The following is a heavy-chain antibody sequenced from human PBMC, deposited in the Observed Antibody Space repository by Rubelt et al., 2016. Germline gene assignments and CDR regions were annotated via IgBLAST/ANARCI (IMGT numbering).Heavy chain of an antibody. V-gene: IGHV3-7*01. Sequence: EVHLVESGGGLVKPGGSLRLSCAASGFTFSSFRMTWVRQAPGKGLEWVANINQDGSEKYYVDSVKGRFTISRDNAENSLYLQMNSLRAEDTAVYYCARDSAAGTYSYYGLDVWGQGTTVTVSS. CDR1: GFTFSSFR. CDR2: INQDGSEK. CDR3: ARDSAAGTYSYYGLDV. J-gene: IGHJ6*02. D-gene: IGHD1-1*01.